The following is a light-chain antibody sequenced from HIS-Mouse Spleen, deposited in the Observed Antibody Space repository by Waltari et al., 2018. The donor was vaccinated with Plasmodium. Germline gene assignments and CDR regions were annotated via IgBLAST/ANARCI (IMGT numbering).Light chain of an antibody. CDR3: CSYAGSYTYV. J-gene: IGLJ1*01. V-gene: IGLV2-11*01. Sequence: QSALTQPRSVSGSPGQSVPISSTGTSRDVGVYNYFSWYQQPPGKAPKLMIYDVSKRPSGVPDRFSGSKSGNTASLTISGLQAEDEADYYCCSYAGSYTYVFGTGTKVTVL. CDR2: DVS. CDR1: SRDVGVYNY.